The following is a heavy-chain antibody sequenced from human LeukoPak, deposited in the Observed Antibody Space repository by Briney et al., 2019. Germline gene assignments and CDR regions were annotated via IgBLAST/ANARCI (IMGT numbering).Heavy chain of an antibody. Sequence: ASVKVSCKASGYTFTGYYMHCVRQAPGQGLEWMGWINPNSGGTNYAQKFQGRVTMTRDTSISTAYMELSRLRSDDTAVYYCARVRLTNYGSGSYGYWGQGTLVTVSS. D-gene: IGHD3-10*01. J-gene: IGHJ4*02. CDR1: GYTFTGYY. CDR2: INPNSGGT. CDR3: ARVRLTNYGSGSYGY. V-gene: IGHV1-2*02.